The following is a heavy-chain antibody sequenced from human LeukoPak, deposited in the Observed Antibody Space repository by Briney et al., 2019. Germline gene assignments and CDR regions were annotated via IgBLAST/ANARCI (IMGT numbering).Heavy chain of an antibody. Sequence: SETLSLTCTVSGGSISSDDYYWSWIRQPPGKGLEWIGYIYYSGSTFHYNPSLESRVNISVDTSKNQFSLRLSSVTAIDTAVYYCARDDGYFDYWGQGTLVTVSS. CDR3: ARDDGYFDY. J-gene: IGHJ4*02. CDR1: GGSISSDDYY. CDR2: IYYSGST. V-gene: IGHV4-30-4*08.